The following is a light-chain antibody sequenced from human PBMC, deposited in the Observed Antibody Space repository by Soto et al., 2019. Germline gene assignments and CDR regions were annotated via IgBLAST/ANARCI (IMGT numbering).Light chain of an antibody. CDR2: DAS. V-gene: IGKV1-5*01. CDR1: QSVSGW. Sequence: DIQVTQSPSALSASAGDRVTITCRASQSVSGWLAWYQQKPGKAPKVLIYDASNLQSGVPSRFSGSGYGTEFSLTISSLQPDDCATYYCQQYENYWTFGQGTKVDIK. J-gene: IGKJ1*01. CDR3: QQYENYWT.